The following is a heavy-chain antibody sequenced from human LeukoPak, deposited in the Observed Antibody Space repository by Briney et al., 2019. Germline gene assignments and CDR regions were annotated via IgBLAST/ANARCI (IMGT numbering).Heavy chain of an antibody. J-gene: IGHJ5*02. V-gene: IGHV4-34*01. CDR2: INHSGST. Sequence: PSETLSLTCAVYGGSFSGYYWSWIRQPPGKGLEWIGEINHSGSTNYNPSLKSRVTISVDTSKNQFSLKLSSVTAADTAVYYCARRRQLRGGNWFDPWGQGTLVTVSS. D-gene: IGHD3-10*01. CDR1: GGSFSGYY. CDR3: ARRRQLRGGNWFDP.